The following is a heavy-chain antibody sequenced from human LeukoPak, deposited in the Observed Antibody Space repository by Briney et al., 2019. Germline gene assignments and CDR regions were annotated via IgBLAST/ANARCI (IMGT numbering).Heavy chain of an antibody. D-gene: IGHD6-19*01. J-gene: IGHJ4*02. V-gene: IGHV3-30*03. Sequence: GGSLRLSCAASGFTFSSYGMHWVRQAPGKGLGWVAVISYDGSNKYYADSVKGRFTISRDNSKNTLHLQMNSLRAEDTAVYYCVKQRDRQWLFDYWGQGTLVTVSS. CDR2: ISYDGSNK. CDR3: VKQRDRQWLFDY. CDR1: GFTFSSYG.